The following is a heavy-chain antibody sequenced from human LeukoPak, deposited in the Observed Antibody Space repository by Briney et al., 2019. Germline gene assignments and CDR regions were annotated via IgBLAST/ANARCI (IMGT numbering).Heavy chain of an antibody. J-gene: IGHJ3*02. Sequence: SETLSLTCTVSGGSISSYYWSWIRQPPGKGLEWIGYIYYSGSTNYNPSLKRRVTISVDTSKNQFSLKLSSVTAADTAVYYCARGYYDSSGYYLRRAFDIWGQGTMVTVSS. D-gene: IGHD3-22*01. CDR2: IYYSGST. CDR3: ARGYYDSSGYYLRRAFDI. CDR1: GGSISSYY. V-gene: IGHV4-59*01.